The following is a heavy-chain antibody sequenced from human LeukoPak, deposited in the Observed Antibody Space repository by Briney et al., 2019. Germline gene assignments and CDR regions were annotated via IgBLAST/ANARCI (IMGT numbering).Heavy chain of an antibody. J-gene: IGHJ4*02. CDR2: INHSGST. CDR3: ARVPRGYSYGQFDY. D-gene: IGHD5-18*01. Sequence: PSETLSLTCAVYGGSFSGYYWSWIRQPPGKGLEWIGEINHSGSTNYNPSLKSRVTISVDTSKTQFSLKLSSVTAADTAVYYCARVPRGYSYGQFDYWGQGTLVTVSS. V-gene: IGHV4-34*01. CDR1: GGSFSGYY.